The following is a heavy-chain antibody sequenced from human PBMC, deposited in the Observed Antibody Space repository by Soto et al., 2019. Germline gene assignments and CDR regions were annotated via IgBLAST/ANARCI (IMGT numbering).Heavy chain of an antibody. J-gene: IGHJ5*02. CDR3: ARGDSTGSPRGWFDP. Sequence: QVQLVQSVTEVKKPGASVQVSCKASGYSFTSYGINWVRQAPGQGLEGIGWISTYNGDTNYAQKFQGRVTMTTDTSTTTAYMELRRLTSDDSAVYFCARGDSTGSPRGWFDPWGQGTVVTVSS. CDR2: ISTYNGDT. CDR1: GYSFTSYG. V-gene: IGHV1-18*04. D-gene: IGHD6-19*01.